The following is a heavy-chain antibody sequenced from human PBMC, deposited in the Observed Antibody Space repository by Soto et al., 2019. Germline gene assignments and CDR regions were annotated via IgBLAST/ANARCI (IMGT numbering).Heavy chain of an antibody. Sequence: EVQLLESGGGWVQPGVSLRLSCATSGFSLRSTAISWVRRAPGTGLECVSTLSASGATALFADFAKGRFTISRDTYKNTLFLDMCNLKVDATATYYCAKTAAVVAVVVYPRWFDILGQVTLVTVAS. J-gene: IGHJ5*02. D-gene: IGHD2-15*01. CDR3: AKTAAVVAVVVYPRWFDI. V-gene: IGHV3-23*01. CDR2: LSASGATA. CDR1: GFSLRSTA.